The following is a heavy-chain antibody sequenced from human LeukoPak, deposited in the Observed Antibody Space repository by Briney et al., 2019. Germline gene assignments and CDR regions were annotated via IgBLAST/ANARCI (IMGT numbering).Heavy chain of an antibody. V-gene: IGHV4-59*01. D-gene: IGHD3-22*01. CDR1: GGSFSGYY. J-gene: IGHJ3*02. CDR2: IYYSGST. CDR3: ARNYDSSGYYSGDAFDI. Sequence: SETLSLTCAVYGGSFSGYYWSWIRQPPGKGLEWIGYIYYSGSTNYNPSLKSRVTISVDTSKNQFSLELSSVTAADTAVYYCARNYDSSGYYSGDAFDIWGQGTMVTVSS.